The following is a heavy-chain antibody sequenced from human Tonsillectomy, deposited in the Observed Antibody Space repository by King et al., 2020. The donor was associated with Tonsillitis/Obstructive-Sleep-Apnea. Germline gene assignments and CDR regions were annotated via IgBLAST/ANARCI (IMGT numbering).Heavy chain of an antibody. CDR3: ARIGSGWYGAVGY. CDR2: INHSGST. J-gene: IGHJ4*02. D-gene: IGHD6-19*01. CDR1: GGSFSGYY. V-gene: IGHV4-34*01. Sequence: VQLQQWGAGLLKPSETLSLTCAVYGGSFSGYYWSLIRQPPGKGLEWMWEINHSGSTNYNPSLKSRVTISVDSSKNQFSLKLSSVTAADTAVYYCARIGSGWYGAVGYWGQGTLVTVSS.